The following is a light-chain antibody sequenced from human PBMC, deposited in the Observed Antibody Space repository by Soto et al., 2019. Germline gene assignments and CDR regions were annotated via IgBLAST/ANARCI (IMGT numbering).Light chain of an antibody. V-gene: IGKV1-12*01. CDR3: QQANSVPPT. Sequence: DIQMTQSPSSVSASVGDIVTITCRASQGINSWLAWYQQKPGEAPKLLIYAASSLQRGVPSRFSGSGSGTDFTLTISSLQPEDFAIYYCQQANSVPPTFGGGTKVEIK. J-gene: IGKJ4*01. CDR2: AAS. CDR1: QGINSW.